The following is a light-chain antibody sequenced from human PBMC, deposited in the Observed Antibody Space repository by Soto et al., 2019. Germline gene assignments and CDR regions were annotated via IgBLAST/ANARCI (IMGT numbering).Light chain of an antibody. CDR3: QHSYSSPT. CDR2: AAF. CDR1: QNIFTY. Sequence: DIQMTQSPSSLSASVGDRVTITCRASQNIFTYLNWYQQRPGKAPNLLIYAAFNLQSGVPARFSGSGSGTDFTLTISSLQPEDFATYYCQHSYSSPTFGQGTKLEIK. J-gene: IGKJ2*01. V-gene: IGKV1-39*01.